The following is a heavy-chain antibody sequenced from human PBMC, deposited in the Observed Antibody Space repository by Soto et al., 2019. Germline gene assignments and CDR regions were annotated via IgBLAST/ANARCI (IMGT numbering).Heavy chain of an antibody. CDR2: IYHSGST. J-gene: IGHJ5*02. D-gene: IGHD3-3*01. V-gene: IGHV4-4*02. CDR1: GGSISSSNW. Sequence: SETLSLTCAVSGGSISSSNWWSWVRQPPGKGLEWIGEIYHSGSTNYNPSLKSRVTISVDKSKNQFSLKLSSVTAADTAVYYCAKGSTISPYWFDPWSQGTLVTVSS. CDR3: AKGSTISPYWFDP.